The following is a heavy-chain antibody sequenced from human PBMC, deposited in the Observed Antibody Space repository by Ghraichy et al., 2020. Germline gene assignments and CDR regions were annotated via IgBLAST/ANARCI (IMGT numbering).Heavy chain of an antibody. CDR3: ARVVRDILTGYYGMDV. CDR2: IYYSGST. V-gene: IGHV4-39*07. D-gene: IGHD3-9*01. CDR1: GGSISSSSYY. Sequence: SQTLSLTCTVSGGSISSSSYYWGWIRQPPGKGLEWIGSIYYSGSTYYNPSLKSRVTISVDTSKNQFSLKLSSVTAADTAVYYCARVVRDILTGYYGMDVWGQGATVTGSS. J-gene: IGHJ6*02.